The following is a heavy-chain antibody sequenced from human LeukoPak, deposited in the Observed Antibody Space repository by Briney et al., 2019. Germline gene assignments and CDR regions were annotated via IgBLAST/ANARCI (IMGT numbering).Heavy chain of an antibody. D-gene: IGHD6-13*01. CDR2: MRRGSDVK. Sequence: GGSLRLSCAGSGFTFSDYYMAWIRQAPGKGLQRISYMRRGSDVKTYADSVKGRFTISRDDDKNSLYLQMNSLTAEHTAIYYCAREVGGSRAFDVWGQGTMVTVSS. CDR1: GFTFSDYY. V-gene: IGHV3-11*06. CDR3: AREVGGSRAFDV. J-gene: IGHJ3*01.